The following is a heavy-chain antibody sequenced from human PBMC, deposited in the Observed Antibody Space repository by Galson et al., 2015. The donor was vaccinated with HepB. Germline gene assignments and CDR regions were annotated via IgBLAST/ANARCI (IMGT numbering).Heavy chain of an antibody. CDR3: TSPVHTGTCSYCDN. CDR1: GFTFSSSA. J-gene: IGHJ4*02. D-gene: IGHD2-15*01. Sequence: SLRLSCAASGFTFSSSAVHWVRQAPGKGLEWVGRIKSKKDGGTTDNAAPVKGRFTISRDDSKNTLFLQMNSLKTEDTAVYYCTSPVHTGTCSYCDNGGQGPLVTVTS. CDR2: IKSKKDGGTT. V-gene: IGHV3-15*01.